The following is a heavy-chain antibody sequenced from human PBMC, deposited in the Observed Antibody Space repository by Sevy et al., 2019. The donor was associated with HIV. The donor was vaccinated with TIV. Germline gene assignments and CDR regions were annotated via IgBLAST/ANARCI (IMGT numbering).Heavy chain of an antibody. CDR2: IYSGGST. D-gene: IGHD2-15*01. Sequence: GGSLRLSCAASGFTVSSNYMSWVRQAPGKGLEWVSVIYSGGSTYYADSVKGRFTISRDNSKNTLYIQMNSLRAEDTAVYYCAREGGYCSGGSCYSWFDPWGQGTLVTVSS. J-gene: IGHJ5*02. CDR3: AREGGYCSGGSCYSWFDP. CDR1: GFTVSSNY. V-gene: IGHV3-53*01.